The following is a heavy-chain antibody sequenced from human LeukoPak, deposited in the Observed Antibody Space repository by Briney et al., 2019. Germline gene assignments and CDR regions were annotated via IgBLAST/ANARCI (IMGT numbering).Heavy chain of an antibody. CDR3: ARRGTYFGY. CDR1: GYTFTSYW. CDR2: IFPGDSDT. J-gene: IGHJ4*02. V-gene: IGHV5-51*01. D-gene: IGHD1-26*01. Sequence: GESLKISCKGSGYTFTSYWIAWVRQMPGKGLEWMGIIFPGDSDTRYSPSFEGQVTISADKSVDTAYLQWSSLKASDTAMYYCARRGTYFGYWGQGTLVTVSS.